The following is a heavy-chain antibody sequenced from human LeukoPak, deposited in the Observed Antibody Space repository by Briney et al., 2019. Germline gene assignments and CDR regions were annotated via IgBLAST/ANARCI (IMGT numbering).Heavy chain of an antibody. J-gene: IGHJ5*02. V-gene: IGHV3-23*01. D-gene: IGHD5-24*01. CDR1: GFTFSIYA. CDR3: AKVGRPMTTIMFWFDR. Sequence: PGGSLRLSCAPSGFTFSIYAMSWVPQAPEKGLEWVSAISGSGGSTYYADSVRGRFTISRDKSKNTLYLQMNSLRAENTAVYYCAKVGRPMTTIMFWFDRWGQGILVTVSS. CDR2: ISGSGGST.